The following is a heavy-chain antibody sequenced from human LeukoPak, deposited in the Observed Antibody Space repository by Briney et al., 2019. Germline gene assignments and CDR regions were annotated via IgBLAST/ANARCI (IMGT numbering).Heavy chain of an antibody. CDR1: GYTFTSYG. CDR2: ISAYNGNT. V-gene: IGHV1-18*01. D-gene: IGHD3-10*01. J-gene: IGHJ1*01. Sequence: ASVKVSCKASGYTFTSYGISWVRQAPGQGLEWVGWISAYNGNTNYAQKLQGRVTMTTDTSTSTAYMELRSLRSDDTAVYYCARDPMVRGVIPEYFQHWGQGTLVTVSS. CDR3: ARDPMVRGVIPEYFQH.